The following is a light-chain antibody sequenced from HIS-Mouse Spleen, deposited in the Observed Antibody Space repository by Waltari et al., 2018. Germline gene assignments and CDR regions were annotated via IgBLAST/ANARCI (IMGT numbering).Light chain of an antibody. Sequence: SYELTQPPSVSVSLGQMARITCSGEALPKKYAYWYQQKPGQFPVLVIYKDSERPSGIPERFSGSSSGTIVTLHISGVQAEDEADYYCLSADSSGTWVFGGGTKLTVL. J-gene: IGLJ3*02. CDR1: ALPKKY. V-gene: IGLV3-16*01. CDR3: LSADSSGTWV. CDR2: KDS.